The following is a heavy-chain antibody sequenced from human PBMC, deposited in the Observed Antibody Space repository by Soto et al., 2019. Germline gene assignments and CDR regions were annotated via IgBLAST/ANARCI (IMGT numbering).Heavy chain of an antibody. V-gene: IGHV1-3*01. J-gene: IGHJ5*02. CDR3: ARARDSSGHYHL. CDR1: GYTFTSYA. Sequence: ASVKVSCKASGYTFTSYAMHWVRQAPGQRLEWMGWINAGNGNTKYSQKFQGRVTITRDTSARTAYMELSSLRSEDTAVYYCARARDSSGHYHLWGQGTLVTVYS. D-gene: IGHD3-22*01. CDR2: INAGNGNT.